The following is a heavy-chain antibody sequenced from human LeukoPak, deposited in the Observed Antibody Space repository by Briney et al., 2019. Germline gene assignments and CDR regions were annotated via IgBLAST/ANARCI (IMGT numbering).Heavy chain of an antibody. CDR2: IYSGGST. V-gene: IGHV3-53*01. J-gene: IGHJ3*02. CDR1: GFTVRTYY. CDR3: ARGWVVATGGFDI. D-gene: IGHD2-8*02. Sequence: TGVSLRHSCAASGFTVRTYYMTWVRQAPGKGLEWVSVIYSGGSTYYADSVKGRFTISRDNSKNTVYLQMNSLRAEDTAVYYCARGWVVATGGFDIWGQGTMVTVSS.